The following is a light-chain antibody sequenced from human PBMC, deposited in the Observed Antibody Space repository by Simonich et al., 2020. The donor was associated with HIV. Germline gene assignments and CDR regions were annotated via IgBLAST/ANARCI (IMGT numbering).Light chain of an antibody. Sequence: DIVMTQSPDSLAVSLGARAIINCKSSQSVLHSSNNKNYLAWYQQRPRQPPKLIIYWASTRESGVPDRFSGSGSGTDFTLTISSLQAEDVAVYYCQQYYTTPLTFGGGTKVEIK. CDR2: WAS. V-gene: IGKV4-1*01. CDR3: QQYYTTPLT. CDR1: QSVLHSSNNKNY. J-gene: IGKJ4*01.